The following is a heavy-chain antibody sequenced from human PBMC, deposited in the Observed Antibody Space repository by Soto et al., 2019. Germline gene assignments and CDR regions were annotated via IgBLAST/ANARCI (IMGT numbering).Heavy chain of an antibody. Sequence: QVQLVQSGAEVKRTGSSVKVSCKGYGDTFNRFTISWVRQAPGQGREWMGKIIPILQTANYAQKFQDRVTITAHESTSTAYMEMSSLRSEDPAMYYCAGEYQVSGSGTYAYDRWGQGTLVTASS. D-gene: IGHD3-10*01. CDR1: GDTFNRFT. CDR3: AGEYQVSGSGTYAYDR. CDR2: IIPILQTA. J-gene: IGHJ5*02. V-gene: IGHV1-69*11.